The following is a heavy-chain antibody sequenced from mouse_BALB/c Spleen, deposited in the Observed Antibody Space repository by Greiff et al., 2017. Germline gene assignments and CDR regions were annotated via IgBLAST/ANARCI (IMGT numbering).Heavy chain of an antibody. CDR2: IYPGNGDT. Sequence: QVQLQQPGAELVKPGASVKMSCKASGYTFTSYNMHWVKQTPGQGLEWIGAIYPGNGDTSYNQKFKGKATLTADKSSSTAYMQLSSQTSEDSAVYYCAREEGWLLRPFAYWGQGTLVTVSA. D-gene: IGHD2-3*01. CDR3: AREEGWLLRPFAY. V-gene: IGHV1-12*01. J-gene: IGHJ3*01. CDR1: GYTFTSYN.